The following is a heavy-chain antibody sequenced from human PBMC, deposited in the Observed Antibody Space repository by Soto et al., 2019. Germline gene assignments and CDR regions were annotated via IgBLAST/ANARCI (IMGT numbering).Heavy chain of an antibody. V-gene: IGHV1-46*01. CDR1: GYTFTSYY. CDR2: INPSGGST. J-gene: IGHJ5*02. CDR3: ARDPTLVYVDTAMVENNWFDP. Sequence: ASVKVSCKASGYTFTSYYMHWVRQAPGQGLEWMGIINPSGGSTSYAQKFQGRVTMTRDTSTSTVYMELSSLRSEDTAVYYCARDPTLVYVDTAMVENNWFDPWGQGTLVTVSS. D-gene: IGHD5-18*01.